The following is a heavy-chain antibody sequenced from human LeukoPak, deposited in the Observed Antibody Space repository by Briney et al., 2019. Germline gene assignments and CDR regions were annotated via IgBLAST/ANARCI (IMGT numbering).Heavy chain of an antibody. V-gene: IGHV4-39*07. CDR2: IYHSGST. Sequence: SETLSLTCTVSGGSISSSSYYWGWIRQPPGKGLEWIGSIYHSGSTYYNPSLKSRVTISVDTSKNQFSLKLSSVTAADTAVYYCARAVVVVLAAIRKEDFNWFDPWGQGTLVTVSP. CDR3: ARAVVVVLAAIRKEDFNWFDP. D-gene: IGHD2-2*01. J-gene: IGHJ5*02. CDR1: GGSISSSSYY.